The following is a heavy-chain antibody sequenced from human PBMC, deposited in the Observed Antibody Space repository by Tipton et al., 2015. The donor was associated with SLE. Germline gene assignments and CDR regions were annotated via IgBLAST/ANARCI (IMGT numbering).Heavy chain of an antibody. V-gene: IGHV3-33*01. D-gene: IGHD6-19*01. CDR3: ARDVRQAYSSGWYNAFDV. Sequence: SLRLSCVGSGFPFGSYAIHWVRQPPGKGLEWVAVIWYDGNYKFYADSVKGRFTISRDNPKNTVYLQMNSLRPEDTALYYCARDVRQAYSSGWYNAFDVWGQGTVVTVSS. CDR2: IWYDGNYK. J-gene: IGHJ3*01. CDR1: GFPFGSYA.